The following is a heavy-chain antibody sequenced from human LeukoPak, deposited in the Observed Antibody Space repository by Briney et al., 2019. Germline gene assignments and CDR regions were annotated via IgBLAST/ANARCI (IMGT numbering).Heavy chain of an antibody. CDR3: ARGGIGTYYNYFDP. D-gene: IGHD1-26*01. CDR2: MNPDNHNT. J-gene: IGHJ5*02. CDR1: GYTLTSYD. V-gene: IGHV1-8*01. Sequence: GASVQVSCMASGYTLTSYDINWVRQAPGQGLEWMGWMNPDNHNTGSAQKFQGRVTMTSDTSISTAYMELSSLRSEDTAIYYCARGGIGTYYNYFDPWGQGTLVTVSS.